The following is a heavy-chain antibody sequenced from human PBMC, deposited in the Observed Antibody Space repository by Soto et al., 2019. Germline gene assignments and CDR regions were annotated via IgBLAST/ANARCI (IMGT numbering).Heavy chain of an antibody. D-gene: IGHD3-22*01. CDR3: ARGGVVVITTPFDY. J-gene: IGHJ4*02. CDR2: INYSGST. V-gene: IGHV4-31*03. Sequence: SETLSLTCTVSGGSINSGGYYWSWIRQHPGKGLEWIGYINYSGSTYYNPSLKSRVTISVDTSKNQFSLKLSSVTAADTAVYYCARGGVVVITTPFDYWGQGTLVTVSS. CDR1: GGSINSGGYY.